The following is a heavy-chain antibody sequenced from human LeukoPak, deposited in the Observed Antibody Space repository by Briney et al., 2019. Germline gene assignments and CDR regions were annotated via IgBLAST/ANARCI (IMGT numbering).Heavy chain of an antibody. J-gene: IGHJ4*02. CDR3: ARVDYSDRRLDY. CDR2: IYYSGST. D-gene: IGHD3-22*01. CDR1: GGSFSGYY. Sequence: SETLSLTCAVYGGSFSGYYWSWIRQPPGKGLEWIGYIYYSGSTYYNPSLKSRVTISVDTSKNQFSLKLSSVTAADTAVYYCARVDYSDRRLDYWGQGTLVTVSS. V-gene: IGHV4-30-4*08.